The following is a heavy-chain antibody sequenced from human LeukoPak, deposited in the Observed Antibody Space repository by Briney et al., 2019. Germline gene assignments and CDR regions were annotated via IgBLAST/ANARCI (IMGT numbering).Heavy chain of an antibody. CDR1: GFTFSSYG. D-gene: IGHD3-22*01. V-gene: IGHV3-33*06. Sequence: GGSLRLSCAASGFTFSSYGMHWVRQAPGKGLEWVAVIWYDGSNKYYADSVKGRFTISRDNSKNTLYLQMNSLRAEDTAVYYCAKASSSSASYQHWGQGTLVTVSS. J-gene: IGHJ1*01. CDR2: IWYDGSNK. CDR3: AKASSSSASYQH.